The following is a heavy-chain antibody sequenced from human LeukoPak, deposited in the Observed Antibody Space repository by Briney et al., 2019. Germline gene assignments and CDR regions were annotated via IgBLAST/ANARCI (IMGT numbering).Heavy chain of an antibody. J-gene: IGHJ6*03. V-gene: IGHV3-48*03. CDR1: GFTFSSYK. Sequence: GGSLRLSCAASGFTFSSYKMNWVRQAPGKGLEWVSYISSSGSTIYYADSVKGRFTISRDNAKNSLYLQMNSLRAEDTAVYYCARQYYYYCMDVWGKGTTVTISS. CDR2: ISSSGSTI. CDR3: ARQYYYYCMDV.